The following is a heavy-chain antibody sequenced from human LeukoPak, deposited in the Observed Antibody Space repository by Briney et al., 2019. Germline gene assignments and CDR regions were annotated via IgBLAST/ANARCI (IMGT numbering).Heavy chain of an antibody. CDR1: GFTFSSYA. CDR3: ARVALRPIDYSNPEFDP. J-gene: IGHJ5*02. CDR2: ISYDGSNK. V-gene: IGHV3-30-3*01. D-gene: IGHD4-11*01. Sequence: GGSLRLSCAASGFTFSSYAMHWVRQAPGKGLEWVAVISYDGSNKYYADSVKGRFTISRDNSKNTLYLQMNSLRAEDTAVYYCARVALRPIDYSNPEFDPWGQGTLVTVSS.